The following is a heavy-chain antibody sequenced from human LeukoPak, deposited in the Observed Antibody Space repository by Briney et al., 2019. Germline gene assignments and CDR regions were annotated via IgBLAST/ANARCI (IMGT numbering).Heavy chain of an antibody. J-gene: IGHJ6*02. Sequence: KASETLSLTCTVSGGSISSYYWSWIRQPPGKGLEWIGYIYYSGSTNHNPSLKSRVTISVDTSKNQFSLKLSSVTAADTAVYYCARVLSGYYYYGMDVWGQGTTVTVSS. CDR3: ARVLSGYYYYGMDV. CDR2: IYYSGST. V-gene: IGHV4-59*01. CDR1: GGSISSYY. D-gene: IGHD3-10*01.